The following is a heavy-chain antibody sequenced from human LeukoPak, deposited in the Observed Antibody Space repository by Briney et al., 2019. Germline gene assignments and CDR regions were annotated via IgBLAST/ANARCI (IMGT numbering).Heavy chain of an antibody. CDR2: INSDGSST. D-gene: IGHD3-10*01. J-gene: IGHJ4*02. Sequence: GGSLRLSCAASGYTFISYWMHWVRQAPGGGGVWVSRINSDGSSTSYADSVKGRFTISRDNAKNTLYLQMNSLRAEDTAVYYCARDFGGLYFDYWGQGTLVTVSS. CDR3: ARDFGGLYFDY. V-gene: IGHV3-74*01. CDR1: GYTFISYW.